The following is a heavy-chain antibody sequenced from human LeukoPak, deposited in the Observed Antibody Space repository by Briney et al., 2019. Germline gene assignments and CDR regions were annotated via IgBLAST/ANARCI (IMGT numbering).Heavy chain of an antibody. V-gene: IGHV1-69*13. CDR2: IIPIFGTA. CDR3: AREYYYDSSGYCYVGYFDY. J-gene: IGHJ4*02. Sequence: SVKVSCKASGGTFSSYAISWVRQAPGQGLEWMGGIIPIFGTANYAQKFQGRVTITADESTSTAYMELSSLRSEDTAVYYCAREYYYDSSGYCYVGYFDYWGQGTLVTVSS. D-gene: IGHD3-22*01. CDR1: GGTFSSYA.